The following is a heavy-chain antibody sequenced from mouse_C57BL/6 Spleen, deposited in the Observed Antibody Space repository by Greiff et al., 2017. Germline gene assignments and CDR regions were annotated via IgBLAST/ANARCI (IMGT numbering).Heavy chain of an antibody. CDR3: ARSVDSSGPAWFAY. Sequence: VHLVESGAELVRPGTSVKVSCKASGYAFTNYLIEWVKQRPGQGLEWIGVINPGSGGTNYNEKFKGKATLTADKSSSTAYMQLSSLTSEDSAVYFCARSVDSSGPAWFAYWGQGTLVTVSA. CDR1: GYAFTNYL. J-gene: IGHJ3*01. V-gene: IGHV1-54*01. D-gene: IGHD3-2*02. CDR2: INPGSGGT.